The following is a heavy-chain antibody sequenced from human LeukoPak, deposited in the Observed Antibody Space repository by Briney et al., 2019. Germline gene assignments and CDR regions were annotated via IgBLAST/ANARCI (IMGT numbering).Heavy chain of an antibody. CDR1: AFTVSSNY. CDR2: IYSGGTT. V-gene: IGHV3-53*04. D-gene: IGHD5-18*01. Sequence: GGSLRLSCAASAFTVSSNYMTWVRQAPGKGLEWVSTIYSGGTTYYADSVMGRFTISRHNSRNTLYLQTNSLRAEDTAVYYCARVDTVMAYYFDLWGQGTLVTVSS. CDR3: ARVDTVMAYYFDL. J-gene: IGHJ4*02.